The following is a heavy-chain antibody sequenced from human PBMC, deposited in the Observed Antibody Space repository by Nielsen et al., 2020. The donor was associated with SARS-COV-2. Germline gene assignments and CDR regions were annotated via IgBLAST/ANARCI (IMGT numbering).Heavy chain of an antibody. CDR1: GFTFTSHW. CDR2: IKPDGSEK. CDR3: ATIAAAGRDYYYGMDV. D-gene: IGHD6-13*01. V-gene: IGHV3-7*03. Sequence: GESLKISCAASGFTFTSHWMSWVRQAPGKGLEWVANIKPDGSEKYYVDSVRGRFTISRDNAKNSLYLQMNSLRAEDTALYYCATIAAAGRDYYYGMDVWGQGTTVTVSS. J-gene: IGHJ6*02.